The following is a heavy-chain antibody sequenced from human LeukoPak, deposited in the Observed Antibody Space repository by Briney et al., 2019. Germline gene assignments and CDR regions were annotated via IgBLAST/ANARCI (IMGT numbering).Heavy chain of an antibody. CDR3: ARDHGSYYFDY. J-gene: IGHJ4*02. CDR1: GYSISSGYY. CDR2: IYHSGST. D-gene: IGHD2-2*03. Sequence: KPSETLSLTCAVSGYSISSGYYWGWIRQPPGKGLEWIGSIYHSGSTYYNPSLKSRVTISVDTSKNQFSLKLSSVTAADTAVYYCARDHGSYYFDYWGQGTLVTVSS. V-gene: IGHV4-38-2*02.